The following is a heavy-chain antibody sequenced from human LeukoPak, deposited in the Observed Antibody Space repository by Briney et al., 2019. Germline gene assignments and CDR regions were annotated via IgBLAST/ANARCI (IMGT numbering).Heavy chain of an antibody. Sequence: EASVKVSCKASGYTFTGYYMHWVRQAPGQGLEWMEWINPNSGGTNYAQKFQGRVTMTRDTSISTAYMELSRLRSDDTAVYYCARGLGAAAGRVFDYWGQGTLVTVSS. D-gene: IGHD6-13*01. V-gene: IGHV1-2*02. CDR1: GYTFTGYY. CDR3: ARGLGAAAGRVFDY. J-gene: IGHJ4*02. CDR2: INPNSGGT.